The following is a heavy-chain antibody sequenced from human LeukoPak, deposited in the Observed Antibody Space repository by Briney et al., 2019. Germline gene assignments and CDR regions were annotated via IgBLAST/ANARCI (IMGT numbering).Heavy chain of an antibody. CDR1: GFTFSSYW. D-gene: IGHD2-15*01. J-gene: IGHJ5*02. Sequence: QPGGSLRLSCAASGFTFSSYWMHWVRQAPGKGLVWVSRISSDGSSTNYADSVKGRFTISRDNAKNTLYLQMNSLRAENTAVYYCARGIVVVVAATNWFDPWGQGTLVTVSS. CDR2: ISSDGSST. CDR3: ARGIVVVVAATNWFDP. V-gene: IGHV3-74*01.